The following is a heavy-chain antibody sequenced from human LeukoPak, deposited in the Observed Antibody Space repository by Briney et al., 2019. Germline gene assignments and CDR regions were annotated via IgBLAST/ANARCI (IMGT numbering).Heavy chain of an antibody. Sequence: QPGGSLRLSCAASGFTFSSYWMHWVRQAPGKGPVWVSRINSDGSSTSYADSVKGRFTISRDNAKNTLYLQMNSLRAEDTAVYYCARGDYGDYFYYMDVWGKGTTVTVSS. V-gene: IGHV3-74*01. CDR1: GFTFSSYW. CDR2: INSDGSST. D-gene: IGHD4-17*01. J-gene: IGHJ6*03. CDR3: ARGDYGDYFYYMDV.